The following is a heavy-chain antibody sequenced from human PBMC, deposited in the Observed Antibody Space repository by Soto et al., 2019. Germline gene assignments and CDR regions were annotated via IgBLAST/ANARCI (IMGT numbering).Heavy chain of an antibody. Sequence: GESLKISCEASGSTFSDTWIAWVRQLPGKGLEWMGIIYPADSDIRYSPSFQGHVTISAEKSLSAAYLHWSALKASDTAIYYCSRGAYYDSSVLVADIWAPGTSVPVSS. D-gene: IGHD3-22*01. CDR2: IYPADSDI. J-gene: IGHJ3*02. CDR1: GSTFSDTW. CDR3: SRGAYYDSSVLVADI. V-gene: IGHV5-51*01.